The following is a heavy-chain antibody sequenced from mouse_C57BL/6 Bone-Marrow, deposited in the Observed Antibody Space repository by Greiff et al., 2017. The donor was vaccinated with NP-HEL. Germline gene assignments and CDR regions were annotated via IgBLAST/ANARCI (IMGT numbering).Heavy chain of an antibody. CDR2: IDPSDSET. Sequence: QVQLQQPGAELVRPGSSVKLSCKASGYTFTSYWMHWVKQRPIQGLEWIGNIDPSDSETHYNQQFKDKATLTVDQSSSTAYMQLSSLTSEDSAVYYSAREIYYGIYYAMDYWGQGTSVTVSS. D-gene: IGHD2-1*01. CDR3: AREIYYGIYYAMDY. CDR1: GYTFTSYW. V-gene: IGHV1-52*01. J-gene: IGHJ4*01.